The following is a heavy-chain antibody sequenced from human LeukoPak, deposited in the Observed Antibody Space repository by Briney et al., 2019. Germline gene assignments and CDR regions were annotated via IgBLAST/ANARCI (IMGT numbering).Heavy chain of an antibody. V-gene: IGHV3-48*03. CDR1: GFTFSSYE. J-gene: IGHJ3*02. Sequence: GGSLRLSCAASGFTFSSYEMNWVRQAPGKGLEWVSYISSSGSYIYYADSVKGRFTISRDSAKNSLYLQMNSLRAEDTAVYYCASRNQYCGGDCFWAFDIWGQGTMVTVSS. CDR2: ISSSGSYI. CDR3: ASRNQYCGGDCFWAFDI. D-gene: IGHD2-21*02.